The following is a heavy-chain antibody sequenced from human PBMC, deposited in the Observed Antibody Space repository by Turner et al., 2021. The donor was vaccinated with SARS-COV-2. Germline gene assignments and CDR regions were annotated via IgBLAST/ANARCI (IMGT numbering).Heavy chain of an antibody. V-gene: IGHV1-18*01. Sequence: QVQLVQSGAEVKKPGASVKVSCKAVGYTFDTYGVVWVRQAPGQGLEWMGWISGDNGNRNYAQSLQGRVTMATDTSTNTAYMELRSLTSADTGVYFCARGSLWFDDLRENAFDVWGQGTLVTVSS. D-gene: IGHD3-16*01. J-gene: IGHJ3*01. CDR3: ARGSLWFDDLRENAFDV. CDR1: GYTFDTYG. CDR2: ISGDNGNR.